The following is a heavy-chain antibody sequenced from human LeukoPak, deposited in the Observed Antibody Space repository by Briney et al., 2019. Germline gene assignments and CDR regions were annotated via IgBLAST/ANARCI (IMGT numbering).Heavy chain of an antibody. CDR2: IYYSGRA. Sequence: PSETLSLTCTVPGGSISSYYWSWIRQPPRKGLEWIGYIYYSGRANYNPSLKSRVTISVDTSKNQFSLKLSSVTAADTAVYYCARLIPDYVWGRLNYYYYGMDVWGQGTTVTVSS. D-gene: IGHD3-16*01. J-gene: IGHJ6*02. CDR1: GGSISSYY. CDR3: ARLIPDYVWGRLNYYYYGMDV. V-gene: IGHV4-59*08.